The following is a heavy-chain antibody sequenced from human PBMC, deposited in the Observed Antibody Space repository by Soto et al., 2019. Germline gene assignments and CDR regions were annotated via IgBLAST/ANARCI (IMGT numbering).Heavy chain of an antibody. CDR3: AKDHMAWAGLFDS. CDR2: ISWNSGNI. Sequence: GGSLRLSCAASGFTFDNYAMHWVRQVPGKGLEWVSGISWNSGNIGYADSVKGRFTISRDNAQNSLYLQMNSLRSEDTAFYYCAKDHMAWAGLFDSWGQGTLVTVSS. CDR1: GFTFDNYA. V-gene: IGHV3-9*01. J-gene: IGHJ4*02. D-gene: IGHD6-19*01.